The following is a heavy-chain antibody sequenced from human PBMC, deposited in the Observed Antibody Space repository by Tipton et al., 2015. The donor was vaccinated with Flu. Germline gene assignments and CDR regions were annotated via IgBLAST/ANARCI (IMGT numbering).Heavy chain of an antibody. Sequence: RSLRLSCAASGFTFSSYGMHWVRQAPGKGLEWVAVIWYDGSNKYYADSVKGRFTISRDNSKNTLYLQMNSLRAEDTAVYYCAASPGGYYYGSGSLALWGQGTLVTVSS. V-gene: IGHV3-33*01. D-gene: IGHD3-10*01. CDR1: GFTFSSYG. CDR3: AASPGGYYYGSGSLAL. J-gene: IGHJ4*02. CDR2: IWYDGSNK.